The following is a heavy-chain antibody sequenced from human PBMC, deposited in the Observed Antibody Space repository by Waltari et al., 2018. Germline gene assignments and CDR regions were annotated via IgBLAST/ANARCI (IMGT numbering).Heavy chain of an antibody. CDR1: GGTFSSYA. J-gene: IGHJ5*02. CDR3: ARDNSAELITMVT. V-gene: IGHV1-69*12. D-gene: IGHD3-10*01. CDR2: IKPILGTA. Sequence: QVQLVQSGAEVKKPGSSVKVSCKASGGTFSSYAISWVRQAPGQGLEWIGGIKPILGTANHAQKFQGRVTITEDESTSTAYMELSSLRSEDTAVYYCARDNSAELITMVTWGQGTLVTVSS.